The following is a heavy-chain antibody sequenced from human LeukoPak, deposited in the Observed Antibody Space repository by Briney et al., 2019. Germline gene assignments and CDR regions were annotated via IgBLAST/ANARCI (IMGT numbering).Heavy chain of an antibody. CDR3: ARAIMVTTIYDS. CDR1: GFTFSSYA. Sequence: GGSLRLSCAASGFTFSSYAVHWVRQAPGKGLEWVAVISYDGSKQYYADSVKGRFTISRDNLKNTVYLEMNNLRVEDTAVYYCARAIMVTTIYDSWGQGTLVTVSS. CDR2: ISYDGSKQ. V-gene: IGHV3-30*14. D-gene: IGHD2-8*01. J-gene: IGHJ4*02.